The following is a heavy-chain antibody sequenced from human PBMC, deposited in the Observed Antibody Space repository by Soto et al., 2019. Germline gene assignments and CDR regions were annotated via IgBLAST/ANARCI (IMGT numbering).Heavy chain of an antibody. CDR1: GFHFSSYA. V-gene: IGHV3-23*01. CDR3: AKEGPISNCCYCDAIDL. J-gene: IGHJ3*01. CDR2: ISGSGGST. D-gene: IGHD2-15*01. Sequence: LRLACAASGFHFSSYAMSWVRHAPGKGLEWVSAISGSGGSTYYADSVKGRFTISRDNSKNTLYLQMNSLRAEDTAVYYCAKEGPISNCCYCDAIDLWGQGTLFTVSS.